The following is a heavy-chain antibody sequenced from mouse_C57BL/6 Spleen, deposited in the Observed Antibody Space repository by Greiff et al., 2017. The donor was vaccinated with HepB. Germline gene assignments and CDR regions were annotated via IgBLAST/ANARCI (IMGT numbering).Heavy chain of an antibody. CDR2: IDPSDSYT. CDR1: GYTFTSYW. Sequence: QVQLQQPGAELVKPGASVKLSCKASGYTFTSYWMQWVKQRPGQGLEWIGEIDPSDSYTNYNQKFKGKATLTVDTSSSTAYMQLSSLTSEDSAVYYCARTSDDDDAMDYWGQGTSVTVSS. J-gene: IGHJ4*01. V-gene: IGHV1-50*01. CDR3: ARTSDDDDAMDY.